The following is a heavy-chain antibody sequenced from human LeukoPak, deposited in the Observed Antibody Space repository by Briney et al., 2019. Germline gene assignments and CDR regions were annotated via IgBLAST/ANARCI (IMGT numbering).Heavy chain of an antibody. J-gene: IGHJ4*02. V-gene: IGHV3-23*01. D-gene: IGHD6-19*01. CDR3: AKDPRGYSSAATPYYFDC. CDR1: GFTFSSYA. CDR2: ISGSGIST. Sequence: GGSLRLSCAASGFTFSSYAMIWVRQAPGKGLEWVSTISGSGISTYYAESVKGRFTISRDNSKNTLYLQMNSLRAEDTAVYFCAKDPRGYSSAATPYYFDCWGQGTLVTVSS.